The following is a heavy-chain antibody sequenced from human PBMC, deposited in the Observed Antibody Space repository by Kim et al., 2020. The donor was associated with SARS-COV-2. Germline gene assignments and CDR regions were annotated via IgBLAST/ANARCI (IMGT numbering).Heavy chain of an antibody. Sequence: SETLSLTCTVSGGSISSYYWSWIRQPPGKGLEWIGYIYYSGSTNYNPSLKSRVTISVDTSKNQFSLKLSSVSAADTAVYYCARRYYDILTGYYYDYWGQGTLVTVSS. CDR3: ARRYYDILTGYYYDY. CDR2: IYYSGST. CDR1: GGSISSYY. D-gene: IGHD3-9*01. V-gene: IGHV4-59*01. J-gene: IGHJ4*02.